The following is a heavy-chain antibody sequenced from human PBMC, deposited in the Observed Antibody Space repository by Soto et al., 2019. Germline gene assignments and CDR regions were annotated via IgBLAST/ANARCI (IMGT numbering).Heavy chain of an antibody. J-gene: IGHJ4*02. D-gene: IGHD6-19*01. Sequence: SETLSLTCTVSGGCISSYYWNWIRQPAGKGLEWIGRTYSSGNTDYSPSLKSRVNMSADTSKNQFSLKLNSVTAADTAVYYCAIGSGWQDMDYWGQGTLVTVSS. CDR3: AIGSGWQDMDY. CDR2: TYSSGNT. V-gene: IGHV4-4*07. CDR1: GGCISSYY.